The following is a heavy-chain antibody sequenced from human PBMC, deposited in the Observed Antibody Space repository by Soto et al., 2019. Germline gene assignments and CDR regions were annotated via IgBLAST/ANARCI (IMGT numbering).Heavy chain of an antibody. Sequence: SGGSLRLSCAASGFTFSSYAMSWVRQAPGKGLEWVSAISGSGGSTYYADSVKGRFTISRGNSKNTLYLQMNSLRAEDTAVYYCAKGVEYDFWRFDPWGQGTLVTVSS. CDR2: ISGSGGST. V-gene: IGHV3-23*01. CDR1: GFTFSSYA. J-gene: IGHJ5*02. CDR3: AKGVEYDFWRFDP. D-gene: IGHD3-3*01.